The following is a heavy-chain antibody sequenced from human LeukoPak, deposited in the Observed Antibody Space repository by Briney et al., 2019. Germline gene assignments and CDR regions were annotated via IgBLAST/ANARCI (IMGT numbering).Heavy chain of an antibody. V-gene: IGHV4-34*01. Sequence: PSETLSLTCAVYGGSFSGYYWSWIRQPPGKGLEWIGEINHSGSTNYNPSLKSRVTISVDTSKNQFSLKLSSVTAAETAVYYCARGLRGYSYGYGYYYMDVWGKGTTVTVSS. J-gene: IGHJ6*03. D-gene: IGHD5-18*01. CDR1: GGSFSGYY. CDR3: ARGLRGYSYGYGYYYMDV. CDR2: INHSGST.